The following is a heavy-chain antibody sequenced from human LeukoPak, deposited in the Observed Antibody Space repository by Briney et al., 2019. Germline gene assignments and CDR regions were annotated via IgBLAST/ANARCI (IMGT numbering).Heavy chain of an antibody. Sequence: LSLSCAVSGFAFSGDSMNWVRRAPGKGLEWVSSISSTSSHIYYAATVNGRFTISRQNAMNALYLQMNSLRAEGTAVYYCATDLGGGGGPIVASDGNDYWGQGTLVTVSS. CDR1: GFAFSGDS. CDR2: ISSTSSHI. J-gene: IGHJ4*02. CDR3: ATDLGGGGGPIVASDGNDY. D-gene: IGHD5-12*01. V-gene: IGHV3-21*01.